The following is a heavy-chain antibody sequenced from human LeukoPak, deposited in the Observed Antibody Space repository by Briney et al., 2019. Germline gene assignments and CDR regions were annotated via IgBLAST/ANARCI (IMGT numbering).Heavy chain of an antibody. D-gene: IGHD3-9*01. Sequence: ASVKVSCKASGYTFTNSYIHWVRQAPGQVLEWMGLINPDGGNTNYAQNFQGRVTLTRDTSTSTVYMELSSLRSEDTAVYYCALSYDILTGYSMDVWGKGTTVTVSS. CDR3: ALSYDILTGYSMDV. V-gene: IGHV1-46*01. J-gene: IGHJ6*03. CDR2: INPDGGNT. CDR1: GYTFTNSY.